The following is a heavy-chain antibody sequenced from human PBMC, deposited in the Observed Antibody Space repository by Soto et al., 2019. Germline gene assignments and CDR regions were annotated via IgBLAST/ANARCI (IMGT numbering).Heavy chain of an antibody. CDR1: GFTFSSHW. J-gene: IGHJ4*02. V-gene: IGHV3-7*04. D-gene: IGHD1-26*01. CDR3: GRDSGTFHIDY. CDR2: IKEDGSDI. Sequence: GGSLRLSCVASGFTFSSHWMTWVRQAPGKGLEWVANIKEDGSDIYYADSVKGRFTISRDNAKKSLYLQMNSLRAEDTAVYYCGRDSGTFHIDYRGQGTLVTVS.